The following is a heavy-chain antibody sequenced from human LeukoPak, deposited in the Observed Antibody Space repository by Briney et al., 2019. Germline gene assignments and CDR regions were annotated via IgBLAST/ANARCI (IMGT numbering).Heavy chain of an antibody. J-gene: IGHJ4*02. CDR1: GFTFSSYG. Sequence: GGSLRLSCAASGFTFSSYGMSWVRQAPGKGLEWVSAISGSGGSTYYADSVKGRFTISRDNSKNTLYLQMNSLRAEDTAVYYCAKDLLYGSSWDSFDYWGQGTLVTVSS. CDR3: AKDLLYGSSWDSFDY. V-gene: IGHV3-23*01. D-gene: IGHD6-13*01. CDR2: ISGSGGST.